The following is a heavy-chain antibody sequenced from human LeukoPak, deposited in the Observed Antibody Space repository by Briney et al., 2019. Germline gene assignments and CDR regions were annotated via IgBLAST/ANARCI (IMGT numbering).Heavy chain of an antibody. CDR2: ISAYNGNT. Sequence: GASVKVSCKASGYTFTSYGISWVRQAPGQELEWMGWISAYNGNTNYAQKLQGRVTMTTDTSTSTAYMELTSLRSDDTAVYYCARGSSSWYGGDYYYYMDVWGKGTTVTVSS. CDR1: GYTFTSYG. J-gene: IGHJ6*03. CDR3: ARGSSSWYGGDYYYYMDV. V-gene: IGHV1-18*01. D-gene: IGHD6-13*01.